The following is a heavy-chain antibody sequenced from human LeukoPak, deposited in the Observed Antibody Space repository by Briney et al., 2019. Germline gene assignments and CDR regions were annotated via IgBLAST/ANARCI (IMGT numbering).Heavy chain of an antibody. J-gene: IGHJ4*02. Sequence: GGSLRLSSAASGFTFSSYSMNWVRQAPGKGLEWVSSISSSSSYIYYADSVKGRFTISRDNAKNLLYLQMNSLRAEDTAVYYCARALQYPGYLSGYWGQGTLVTVSS. V-gene: IGHV3-21*06. CDR1: GFTFSSYS. D-gene: IGHD4-11*01. CDR2: ISSSSSYI. CDR3: ARALQYPGYLSGY.